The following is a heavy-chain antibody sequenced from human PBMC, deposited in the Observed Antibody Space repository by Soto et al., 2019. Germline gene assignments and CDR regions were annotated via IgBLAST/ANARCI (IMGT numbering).Heavy chain of an antibody. CDR1: GFTFSSYW. CDR2: IKTDGSMT. Sequence: GSLRLSCETSGFTFSSYWMHWVRQAPGKGLVWVSRIKTDGSMTNFADSVKGRFIISRDNARNTLYLQMDSLRAEDTALYFCARGLYGDSVGYDYWGQGTLVTVSS. J-gene: IGHJ4*02. CDR3: ARGLYGDSVGYDY. D-gene: IGHD4-17*01. V-gene: IGHV3-74*01.